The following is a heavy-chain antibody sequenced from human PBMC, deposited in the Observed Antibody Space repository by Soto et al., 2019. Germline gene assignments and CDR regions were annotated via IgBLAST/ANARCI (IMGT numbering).Heavy chain of an antibody. CDR3: ARARGARYFDY. D-gene: IGHD2-15*01. Sequence: QVQLQESGPGLVKPSQTLSLTCTVSGGSISSGDYYWSWIRQPPGKGLEWIGYIYYSGSTYYNPSLKRRVTLSVDTSKHQFSLKLSSVTAADTAVYYCARARGARYFDYWGQGTLVTVSS. J-gene: IGHJ4*02. V-gene: IGHV4-30-4*01. CDR2: IYYSGST. CDR1: GGSISSGDYY.